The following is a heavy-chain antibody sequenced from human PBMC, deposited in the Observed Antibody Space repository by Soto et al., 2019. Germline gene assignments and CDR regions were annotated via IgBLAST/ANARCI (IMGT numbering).Heavy chain of an antibody. CDR2: ISSSSSYI. D-gene: IGHD3-10*01. J-gene: IGHJ4*02. CDR1: GFTFSSYS. Sequence: GGSLRLSCAASGFTFSSYSMNWVRQAPGKGLEWVSSISSSSSYIYYADSVKGRFTISRDNAKNSLYLQMNSLKAEDTAVYYCARHSMVRGVIIPNRSHQIDYWGQGTLVTVS. V-gene: IGHV3-21*01. CDR3: ARHSMVRGVIIPNRSHQIDY.